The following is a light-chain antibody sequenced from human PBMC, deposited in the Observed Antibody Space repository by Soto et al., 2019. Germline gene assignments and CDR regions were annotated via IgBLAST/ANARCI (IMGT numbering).Light chain of an antibody. CDR2: EVS. V-gene: IGLV2-14*01. J-gene: IGLJ1*01. Sequence: QSALTQPASVSGSPGQSITTSCTGTSSDVGGYKYVSWYQQHPGKAPKLMIYEVSNRPSGVSNRFSGSKSGNTASLTISGLQAEDEADYYCSSYTSSSTLPYVFGTGTKLTVL. CDR1: SSDVGGYKY. CDR3: SSYTSSSTLPYV.